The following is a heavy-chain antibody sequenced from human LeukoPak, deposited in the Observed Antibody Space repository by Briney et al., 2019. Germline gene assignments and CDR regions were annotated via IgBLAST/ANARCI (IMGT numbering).Heavy chain of an antibody. CDR1: GGSISSHY. V-gene: IGHV4-59*11. CDR2: IYYSGST. CDR3: ARVADESGYYDY. Sequence: SETLSLTCTVSGGSISSHYWSWIRQPPGKGLEWIGYIYYSGSTNYNPSLKSRVTISADTSKNQFSLKLSSVTAADTAMYYCARVADESGYYDYWGQGTLVTVSS. D-gene: IGHD3-3*01. J-gene: IGHJ4*02.